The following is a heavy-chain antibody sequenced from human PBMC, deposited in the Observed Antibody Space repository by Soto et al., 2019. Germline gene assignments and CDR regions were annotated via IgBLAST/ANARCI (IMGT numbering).Heavy chain of an antibody. CDR2: ISYDGSNK. CDR3: VREFGRWGGSNLDY. CDR1: GFTFSSYA. J-gene: IGHJ4*02. D-gene: IGHD3-16*01. Sequence: QVQLVESGGGVVQPGRSLRLSCAASGFTFSSYAMHWVRQAPGKGLEWVAVISYDGSNKYYADSVKGRFTISRDNSKNTLYLQMNSLRAEDTAVYYCVREFGRWGGSNLDYWGQGTLVTVSS. V-gene: IGHV3-30-3*01.